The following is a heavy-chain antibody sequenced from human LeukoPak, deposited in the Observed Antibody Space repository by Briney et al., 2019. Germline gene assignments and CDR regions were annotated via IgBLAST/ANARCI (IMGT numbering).Heavy chain of an antibody. D-gene: IGHD6-19*01. Sequence: GGSLRLSCAASGVTFSGSAMHWVRQASGKGLEWVGRIRSKANSYATAYAASVKGRFTISRDDSKNTAYLQMNSLKTEDTAVYYCTRHAGIAVAGYNDYWGQGTLVTVSS. CDR2: IRSKANSYAT. J-gene: IGHJ4*02. CDR3: TRHAGIAVAGYNDY. V-gene: IGHV3-73*01. CDR1: GVTFSGSA.